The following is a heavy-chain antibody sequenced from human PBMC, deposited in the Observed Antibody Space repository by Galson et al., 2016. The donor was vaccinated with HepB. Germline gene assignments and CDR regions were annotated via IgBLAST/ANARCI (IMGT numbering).Heavy chain of an antibody. J-gene: IGHJ5*02. D-gene: IGHD2-21*02. V-gene: IGHV3-7*03. CDR3: ARDSLDCDGDCYEA. Sequence: SLRLSCAASRFSFSNYWMSWIRQAPGKGLEWVAKIKRDGSEMFYLDSVKGRFTISRDNAKNSSYLQMNSLRVEDTAGYYCARDSLDCDGDCYEAWGQGTLVTVSS. CDR2: IKRDGSEM. CDR1: RFSFSNYW.